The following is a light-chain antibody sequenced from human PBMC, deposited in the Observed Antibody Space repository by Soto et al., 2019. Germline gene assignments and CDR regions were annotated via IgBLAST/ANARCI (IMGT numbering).Light chain of an antibody. CDR2: AAS. V-gene: IGKV1-39*01. CDR3: QQSDSSPQT. Sequence: DIQMTQSPSSLSASVGDRVTITCRASQSISNYLNWYQQGPGKAPKLLIYAASNLQSGVPSRFSGGGSGTNFTLTISSLQPEDSATYYCQQSDSSPQTFGQGTKLEI. J-gene: IGKJ2*01. CDR1: QSISNY.